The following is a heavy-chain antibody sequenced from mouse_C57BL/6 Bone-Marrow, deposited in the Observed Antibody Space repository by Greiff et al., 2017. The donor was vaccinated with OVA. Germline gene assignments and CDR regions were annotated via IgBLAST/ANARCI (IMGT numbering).Heavy chain of an antibody. V-gene: IGHV1-82*01. D-gene: IGHD1-1*01. CDR3: ARSVIYYYGSSFAY. Sequence: VKLQESGPELVKPGASVKISCKASGYAFSSSWMNWVKQRPGKGLEWIGRIYPGDGDTNYNGKFKGKATLTADKSSSTAYMQLSSLTSEDSAVYFCARSVIYYYGSSFAYWGQGTLVTVSA. J-gene: IGHJ3*01. CDR2: IYPGDGDT. CDR1: GYAFSSSW.